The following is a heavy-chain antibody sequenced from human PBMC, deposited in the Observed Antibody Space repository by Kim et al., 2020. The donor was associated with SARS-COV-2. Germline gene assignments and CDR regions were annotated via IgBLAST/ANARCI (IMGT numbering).Heavy chain of an antibody. V-gene: IGHV3-33*01. CDR3: ARGGIAAAGNYYYYGMDV. CDR2: IWYDGSNK. Sequence: GGSLRLSCAASGFTFSSYGMHWVRQAPGKGLEWVAVIWYDGSNKYYADSVKGRFTISRDNSKNTLYLQMNSLRAEDTAVYYCARGGIAAAGNYYYYGMDVWGQGTTVTVSS. J-gene: IGHJ6*02. CDR1: GFTFSSYG. D-gene: IGHD6-13*01.